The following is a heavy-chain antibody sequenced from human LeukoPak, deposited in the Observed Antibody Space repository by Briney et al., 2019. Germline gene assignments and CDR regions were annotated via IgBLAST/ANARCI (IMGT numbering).Heavy chain of an antibody. Sequence: GGSLRLSCAASGFTFSRYWMHWVRQAPGKGLVWVSRINSVGSDTTYADSVKGRLTISRDNAKNTLYLQMNSLRAEDTAVYYCARQLRTDDAFDIWGQGTMVTVSS. V-gene: IGHV3-74*01. CDR2: INSVGSDT. J-gene: IGHJ3*02. CDR3: ARQLRTDDAFDI. CDR1: GFTFSRYW. D-gene: IGHD1-26*01.